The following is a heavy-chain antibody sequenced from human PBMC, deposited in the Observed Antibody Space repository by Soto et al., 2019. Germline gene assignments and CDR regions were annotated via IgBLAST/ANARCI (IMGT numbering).Heavy chain of an antibody. CDR3: ARGSRTPYDSSVTTYYYYGMDV. J-gene: IGHJ6*02. Sequence: PGGSLRLSCAASGFTFSSYSMNWVRQAPGKGLEWVSYISSSSSTIYYADSVKGRFTISRDNAKNSLYLQMNSLRDEDTAVYYCARGSRTPYDSSVTTYYYYGMDVWGQGTTVTVSS. CDR1: GFTFSSYS. D-gene: IGHD3-22*01. CDR2: ISSSSSTI. V-gene: IGHV3-48*02.